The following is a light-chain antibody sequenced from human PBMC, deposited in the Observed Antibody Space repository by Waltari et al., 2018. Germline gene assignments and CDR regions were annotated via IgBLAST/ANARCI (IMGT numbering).Light chain of an antibody. CDR1: RWDVGAYRY. V-gene: IGLV2-8*01. Sequence: QSALTQPPSATGSPGQSVTISCTGGRWDVGAYRYVSWDQQHPGRAPKVIMYEVDKRPSGVPDRFSGSKSGTTASLTISGLKVEDEADYYCTSYGGTNNFLFGSGTKVTV. J-gene: IGLJ1*01. CDR2: EVD. CDR3: TSYGGTNNFL.